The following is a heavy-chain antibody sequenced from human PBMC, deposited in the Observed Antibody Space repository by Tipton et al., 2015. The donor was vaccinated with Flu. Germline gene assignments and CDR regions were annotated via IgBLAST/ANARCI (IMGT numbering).Heavy chain of an antibody. CDR2: INHSGST. J-gene: IGHJ2*01. CDR1: GGSFSGYY. CDR3: ARRGLLWYFDL. V-gene: IGHV4-34*01. Sequence: LSLTCAVYGGSFSGYYWSWIRQPPGKGLEWIGEINHSGSTNYNPSLKGRVTISVDTSKNQFSLKLSSVTAADTAVYYCARRGLLWYFDLWGRGTLVTVSS. D-gene: IGHD2/OR15-2a*01.